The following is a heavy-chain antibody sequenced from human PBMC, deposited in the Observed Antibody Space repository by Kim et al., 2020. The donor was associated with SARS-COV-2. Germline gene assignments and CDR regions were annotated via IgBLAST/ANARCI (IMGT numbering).Heavy chain of an antibody. CDR1: GFIFSKYG. V-gene: IGHV3-33*01. J-gene: IGHJ4*01. CDR2: IWDDGVKK. D-gene: IGHD3-10*01. Sequence: GGSPRLSCAASGFIFSKYGMHWVRQAPGKGLEWVAVIWDDGVKKYYADSVKGRFTISRDNSQNTLYLQMNSLGAEDTALYYCACSPTYYHGAGSQLDYWGQGTLVTVSS. CDR3: ACSPTYYHGAGSQLDY.